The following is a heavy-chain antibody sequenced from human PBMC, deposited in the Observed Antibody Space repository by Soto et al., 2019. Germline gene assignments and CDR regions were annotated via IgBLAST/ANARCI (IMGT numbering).Heavy chain of an antibody. CDR1: GFTFSSYS. CDR2: ISSSSSYI. CDR3: ARVSGPVVPAAMAFYYYYMDV. V-gene: IGHV3-21*01. D-gene: IGHD2-2*01. J-gene: IGHJ6*03. Sequence: GGSLRLSCAASGFTFSSYSMNWVRQAPGKGLEWVSSISSSSSYIYYADSVKGRFTISRDNAKNSLYLQMNSLRAEDTAVYYCARVSGPVVPAAMAFYYYYMDVWGKGTTVTVSS.